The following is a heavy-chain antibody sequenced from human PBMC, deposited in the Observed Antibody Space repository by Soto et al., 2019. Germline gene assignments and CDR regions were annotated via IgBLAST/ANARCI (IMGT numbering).Heavy chain of an antibody. J-gene: IGHJ3*02. CDR3: AREVDYYGSGSYSDDAFDI. CDR2: IYYSGST. Sequence: SETLSLTCTVSGVSISSYYWSWIRQPPGKGLEWIGYIYYSGSTNYNPSLKSRVTISVDTSKNQFSLKLSSVTAADTAVYYCAREVDYYGSGSYSDDAFDIWGQGTMVT. CDR1: GVSISSYY. D-gene: IGHD3-10*01. V-gene: IGHV4-59*08.